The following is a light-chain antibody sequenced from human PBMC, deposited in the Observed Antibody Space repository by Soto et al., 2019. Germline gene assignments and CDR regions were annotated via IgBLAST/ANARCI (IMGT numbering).Light chain of an antibody. V-gene: IGLV2-8*01. J-gene: IGLJ3*02. CDR2: EVS. CDR1: SSDVGGYNY. Sequence: QSALTQPPSASGSPGQSVTISCTGTSSDVGGYNYVSWYQQHPGKAPKLMIYEVSKRPSGVPDRFSGSKSGNTASLTVSGLRGEDGGVYYCNSCAGSKNWVSGGGTKLTVL. CDR3: NSCAGSKNWV.